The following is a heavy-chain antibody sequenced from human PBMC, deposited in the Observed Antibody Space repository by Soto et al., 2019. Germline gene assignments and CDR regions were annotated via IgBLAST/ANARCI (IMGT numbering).Heavy chain of an antibody. V-gene: IGHV4-59*01. J-gene: IGHJ3*02. CDR1: GGSLSSYD. D-gene: IGHD3-10*01. CDR3: ARRYGSAFDI. CDR2: IYYRGST. Sequence: PSETLSLTCTVSGGSLSSYDWSWIRQPPGKGLEWIGYIYYRGSTNYNPSLKSRVTISVDTSKNQFSLKLTSVTAADTAVYYCARRYGSAFDIWGQGTMVTVSS.